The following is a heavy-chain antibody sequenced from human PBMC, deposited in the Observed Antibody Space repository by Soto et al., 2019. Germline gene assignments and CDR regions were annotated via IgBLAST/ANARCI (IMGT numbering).Heavy chain of an antibody. J-gene: IGHJ2*01. CDR2: IYWDDDK. D-gene: IGHD3-22*01. CDR3: AHRQCYDSNGPNWYFDL. V-gene: IGHV2-5*02. Sequence: QITLKESGPTLVKPTQTLTLTCTFSGFSLSTSGVGVGWIRQPPGKALEWLALIYWDDDKRYSPSLKSRLTNTKDTSKNRVVLTMTNMDPVDTATYYCAHRQCYDSNGPNWYFDLWGRGTLVTVSS. CDR1: GFSLSTSGVG.